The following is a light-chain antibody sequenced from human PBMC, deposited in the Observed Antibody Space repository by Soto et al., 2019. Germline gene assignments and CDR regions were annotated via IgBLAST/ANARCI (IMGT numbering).Light chain of an antibody. CDR2: KAS. V-gene: IGKV1-5*03. CDR3: LQYYDYRT. CDR1: QSISSW. Sequence: DIQMTQSPSTLSASVGDRFTITCRASQSISSWLAWYQQKPGKAPKLLIYKASTLKSGVPSRFSGSGSGTEFTLTISSLQPDDFATYYCLQYYDYRTFGQGTKVDIK. J-gene: IGKJ1*01.